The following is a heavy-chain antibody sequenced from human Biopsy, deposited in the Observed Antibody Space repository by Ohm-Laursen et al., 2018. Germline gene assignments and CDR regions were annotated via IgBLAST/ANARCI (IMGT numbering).Heavy chain of an antibody. D-gene: IGHD2-15*01. J-gene: IGHJ3*01. CDR2: ISPYFGNT. CDR1: GYSFTSYG. CDR3: VREGLDCAGGTCYSGPLDL. Sequence: ASVKVSCKVSGYSFTSYGMNWVRQAPGQGLEWVGWISPYFGNTNSTQKLQARVTLSTETSTDTAYMELRSLRYDDTAIYYCVREGLDCAGGTCYSGPLDLWGQGTLITVS. V-gene: IGHV1-18*01.